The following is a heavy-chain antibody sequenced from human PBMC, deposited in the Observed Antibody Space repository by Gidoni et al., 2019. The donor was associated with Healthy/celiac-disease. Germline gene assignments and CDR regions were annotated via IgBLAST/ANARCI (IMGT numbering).Heavy chain of an antibody. Sequence: SSYGMHWVRQAPGKGLEWVAVIWYDGSNKYYADSVKGRFTISRDNSKNTLYLQMNSLRAEDTAVYYCARDEKKSSGDFRYYYGMDVWGQGTTVTVSS. CDR2: IWYDGSNK. CDR1: SSYG. V-gene: IGHV3-33*01. D-gene: IGHD3-22*01. J-gene: IGHJ6*02. CDR3: ARDEKKSSGDFRYYYGMDV.